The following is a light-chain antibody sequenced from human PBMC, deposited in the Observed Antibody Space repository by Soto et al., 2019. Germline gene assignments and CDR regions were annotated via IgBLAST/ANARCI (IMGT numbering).Light chain of an antibody. CDR3: MQVTHGLT. J-gene: IGKJ4*01. CDR1: QSLVYSDGNTY. V-gene: IGKV2-30*01. Sequence: DVVMTQSPLSLPVTLGQPASISCRSSQSLVYSDGNTYLNWFQQRPGQSPRRLIYKVSNRDSGVPDRFSGSGSGTDFTLKISTADAEDVGVYYCMQVTHGLTFGGGTKGEIK. CDR2: KVS.